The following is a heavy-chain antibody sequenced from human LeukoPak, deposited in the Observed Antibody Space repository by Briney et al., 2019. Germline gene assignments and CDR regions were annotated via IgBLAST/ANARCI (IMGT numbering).Heavy chain of an antibody. V-gene: IGHV4-39*07. CDR3: ARVEGLKAAGKYDY. Sequence: SETLSLTCTVSGGSISSSSYYWGWIRQPPGKGLEWIGEINHSGSTNYNPSLKSRVTISVDTSKDQFSLKLSSVTAADTAVYYCARVEGLKAAGKYDYWGQGTLVTVSS. CDR2: INHSGST. CDR1: GGSISSSSYY. J-gene: IGHJ4*02. D-gene: IGHD1-1*01.